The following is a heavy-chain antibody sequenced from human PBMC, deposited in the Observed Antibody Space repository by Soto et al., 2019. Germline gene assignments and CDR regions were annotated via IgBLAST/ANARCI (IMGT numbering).Heavy chain of an antibody. D-gene: IGHD3-16*02. Sequence: QITLKESGRTLVEPTQTLTLTCTFSGFSLTTKGVGVGWIRQPPGQALEWLAVIYWDNDRRYSPSLRSRLDITKDTYNNQVVLTMTTLDPVDTGTYYGAQVTITLGGVIGLDAFDVWGQGAVVTVSS. V-gene: IGHV2-5*02. J-gene: IGHJ3*01. CDR3: AQVTITLGGVIGLDAFDV. CDR1: GFSLTTKGVG. CDR2: IYWDNDR.